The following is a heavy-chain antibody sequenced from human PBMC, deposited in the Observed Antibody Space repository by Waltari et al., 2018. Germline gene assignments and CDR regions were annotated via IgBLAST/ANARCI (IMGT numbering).Heavy chain of an antibody. J-gene: IGHJ6*03. CDR3: AKDAAAAPAYYYYKDV. V-gene: IGHV3-30*18. Sequence: QVQLVESVGVVVQPGRSVRLSCAASGFTFSNSAMPWVRQAPGKGLEWVAVISLDGVNKDYGDSVKGRFTISRDNSKNTLYLQMNSLRAEDTAVYYCAKDAAAAPAYYYYKDVWGKGTTVTISS. CDR2: ISLDGVNK. CDR1: GFTFSNSA. D-gene: IGHD6-13*01.